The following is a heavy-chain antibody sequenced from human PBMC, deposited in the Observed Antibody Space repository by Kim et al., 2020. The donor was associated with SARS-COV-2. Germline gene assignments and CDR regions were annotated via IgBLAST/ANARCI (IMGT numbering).Heavy chain of an antibody. CDR2: INTGSGGT. J-gene: IGHJ5*02. V-gene: IGHV1-3*04. Sequence: ASVKVSCKTSGYTFSTYNLHWVRQAPGQGLEWIAWINTGSGGTQTSQSLQGRVTIPRDTSASTAYLEMSSLTFEDTAVYYCARDHRVGLAPLDPWGQGTQVIVSS. CDR3: ARDHRVGLAPLDP. CDR1: GYTFSTYN. D-gene: IGHD1-26*01.